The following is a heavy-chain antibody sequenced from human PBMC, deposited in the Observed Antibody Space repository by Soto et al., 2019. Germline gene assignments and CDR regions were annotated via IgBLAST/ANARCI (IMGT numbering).Heavy chain of an antibody. D-gene: IGHD2-2*01. Sequence: QVQLVQSGAEVKKPGSSVKVSCKASGGTFSSYAISWVRQAPGQGLEWMGGIIPIFGTANYAQKFQGRVTITADESTSTAYMELSSLRSEDTAVYYCARGLNCSSTSCYAWLYYYGMDVWGQGTKVTVSS. V-gene: IGHV1-69*01. J-gene: IGHJ6*02. CDR2: IIPIFGTA. CDR1: GGTFSSYA. CDR3: ARGLNCSSTSCYAWLYYYGMDV.